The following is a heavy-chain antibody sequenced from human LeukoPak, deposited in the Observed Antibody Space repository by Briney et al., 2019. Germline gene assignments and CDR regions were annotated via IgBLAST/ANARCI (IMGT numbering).Heavy chain of an antibody. V-gene: IGHV4-34*01. D-gene: IGHD6-13*01. Sequence: SETLSLTCAVYGGSFSGYYWSWIRQPPGKGLEWIGEINHSGSTNYNPSLKSRVTISVDTSKNQFSLKLSSVTAADTAVYYCARHVWYSSSWVDYWGQGTLVTVSS. CDR2: INHSGST. CDR1: GGSFSGYY. J-gene: IGHJ4*02. CDR3: ARHVWYSSSWVDY.